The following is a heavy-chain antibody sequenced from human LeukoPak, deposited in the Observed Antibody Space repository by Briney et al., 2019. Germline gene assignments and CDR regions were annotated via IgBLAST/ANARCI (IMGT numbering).Heavy chain of an antibody. Sequence: SETLSLTCTVSGGSISSYYWSWIRQPAGKGLEWIGRIYTSGSTNYNPSLKSRVTISVDTSKNQFSLKLSSVTAADTAVYYCARGRRVPARYYYDSSGYYGGLVGYWGQGTLVTVSS. CDR1: GGSISSYY. D-gene: IGHD3-22*01. J-gene: IGHJ4*02. CDR3: ARGRRVPARYYYDSSGYYGGLVGY. CDR2: IYTSGST. V-gene: IGHV4-4*07.